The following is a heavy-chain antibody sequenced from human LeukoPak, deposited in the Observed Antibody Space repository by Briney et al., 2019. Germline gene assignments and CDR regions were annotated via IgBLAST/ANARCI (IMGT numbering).Heavy chain of an antibody. D-gene: IGHD2/OR15-2a*01. CDR3: ARVYAGGPQYYFDY. CDR1: GYTFTGYY. V-gene: IGHV1-2*02. CDR2: INPNSGGT. Sequence: ASVKVSCKASGYTFTGYYMHWVRQAPGQGLEWMGWINPNSGGTNYAQKFQGRVTMTRDTSISTAYMELSRLRSDDTAVYYCARVYAGGPQYYFDYGARGPRYPVPS. J-gene: IGHJ4*02.